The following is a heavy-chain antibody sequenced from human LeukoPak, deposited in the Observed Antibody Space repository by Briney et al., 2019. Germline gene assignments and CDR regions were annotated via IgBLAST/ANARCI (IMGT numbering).Heavy chain of an antibody. J-gene: IGHJ4*02. Sequence: SETLFLTCTVSGGSVSSGSYYWSWIRQPPGTGLEWIGYIYYSGSTNYNPSLKSRVTISVDTSKNQFSLKLTSVTAADTAVYYCARGACSRTSCYNKYFDYWGQGTLVTVSS. CDR1: GGSVSSGSYY. V-gene: IGHV4-61*01. CDR3: ARGACSRTSCYNKYFDY. CDR2: IYYSGST. D-gene: IGHD2-2*02.